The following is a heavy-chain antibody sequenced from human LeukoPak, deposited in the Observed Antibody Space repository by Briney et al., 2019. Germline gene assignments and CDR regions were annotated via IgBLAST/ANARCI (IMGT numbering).Heavy chain of an antibody. CDR1: GFTFNNFA. Sequence: GGSLRLSCAASGFTFNNFAMNWVRQAPGEGLEWVSTIVGSGGSTFYADSVKGRFTISRDTSKDTLYLQMNSLRADDTAVYYCANPPRQGFYFDYWGQGTLVTVSS. J-gene: IGHJ4*02. CDR2: IVGSGGST. CDR3: ANPPRQGFYFDY. V-gene: IGHV3-23*01.